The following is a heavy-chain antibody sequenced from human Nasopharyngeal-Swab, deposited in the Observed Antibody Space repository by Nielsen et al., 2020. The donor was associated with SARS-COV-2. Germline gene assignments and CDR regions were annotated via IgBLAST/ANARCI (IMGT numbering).Heavy chain of an antibody. V-gene: IGHV4-4*02. J-gene: IGHJ4*02. Sequence: GSLRLSCAVSGGSISSSNWWSWVRQPPGKGLEWIGETYHSGSTNYNPSLKSRVTISVDKSKNQFSLKLSSVTAADTAVYYCARDGSSGWYFDYWGQGTLVTVSS. CDR3: ARDGSSGWYFDY. CDR1: GGSISSSNW. CDR2: TYHSGST. D-gene: IGHD6-19*01.